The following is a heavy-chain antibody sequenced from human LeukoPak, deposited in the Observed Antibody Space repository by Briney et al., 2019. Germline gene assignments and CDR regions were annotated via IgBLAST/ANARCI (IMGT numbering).Heavy chain of an antibody. CDR1: GGSISNNY. D-gene: IGHD3-16*01. CDR2: IYYTRST. Sequence: SETLSLTCLVSGGSISNNYWSWIRQPTGKGLEWIGYIYYTRSTSYNPHLKSRVSISVDTSKNQFSLRLTSVTAADTAVYYCAKYRPSGSVWVGFDIWGQGTMVTVSS. J-gene: IGHJ3*02. V-gene: IGHV4-59*08. CDR3: AKYRPSGSVWVGFDI.